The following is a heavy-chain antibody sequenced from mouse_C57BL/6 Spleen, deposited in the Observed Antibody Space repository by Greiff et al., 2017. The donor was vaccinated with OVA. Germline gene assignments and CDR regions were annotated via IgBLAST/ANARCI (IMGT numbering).Heavy chain of an antibody. CDR1: GFTFSSYT. CDR3: ARHRYGSSYLYYAMDY. D-gene: IGHD1-1*01. CDR2: ISGGGGNT. Sequence: DVHLVESGGGLVKPGGSLKLSCAASGFTFSSYTMSWVRQTPEKRLEWVATISGGGGNTYYPDSVKGRFTISRDNAKNTLYLQMSSLRSEDTALYYCARHRYGSSYLYYAMDYWGQGTSVTVSS. V-gene: IGHV5-9*01. J-gene: IGHJ4*01.